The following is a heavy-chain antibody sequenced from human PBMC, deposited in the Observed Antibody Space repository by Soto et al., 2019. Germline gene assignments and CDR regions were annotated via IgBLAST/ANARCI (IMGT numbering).Heavy chain of an antibody. CDR2: IHGDGSEK. CDR1: GFMFSAYW. J-gene: IGHJ6*02. D-gene: IGHD3-3*01. V-gene: IGHV3-7*03. Sequence: GGSLRLSCAASGFMFSAYWMSWVRQAPGKGLERVANIHGDGSEKYYVDSVKGRFTISRDNAKNSLYLQMNSLRAEDTAVYYCARERYYDFWSGHSGYYYYGMDVWGQGTTVAVSS. CDR3: ARERYYDFWSGHSGYYYYGMDV.